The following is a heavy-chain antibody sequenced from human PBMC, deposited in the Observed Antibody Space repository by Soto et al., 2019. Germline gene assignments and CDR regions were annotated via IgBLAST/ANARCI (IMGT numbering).Heavy chain of an antibody. CDR3: ATRSPAFDY. CDR1: GYTFTSFG. V-gene: IGHV1-18*01. Sequence: QVQLVQSGPEVKKPGASVKVSCKTSGYTFTSFGISWVRQAPGQGLEWMGWISTDKGKTNYAQKFQGRVTMTTDTSTSTAYRDPTSLRSDDTAVYYCATRSPAFDYWGQETLVTVSS. J-gene: IGHJ4*02. CDR2: ISTDKGKT.